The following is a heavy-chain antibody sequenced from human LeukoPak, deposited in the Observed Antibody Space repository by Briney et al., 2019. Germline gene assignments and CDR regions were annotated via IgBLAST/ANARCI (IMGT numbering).Heavy chain of an antibody. J-gene: IGHJ4*01. CDR3: ARDRSGFDY. CDR2: TYYRYKLYK. CDR1: GDSVSRNSAA. V-gene: IGHV6-1*01. D-gene: IGHD6-19*01. Sequence: SQTLSLTCAISGDSVSRNSAAWNWIRQSPSRGLEWLGRTYYRYKLYKDYAVYVESRISINPDTSKNPFSLQLNSVSPEDTAVYYCARDRSGFDYWGQGTLVTVSS.